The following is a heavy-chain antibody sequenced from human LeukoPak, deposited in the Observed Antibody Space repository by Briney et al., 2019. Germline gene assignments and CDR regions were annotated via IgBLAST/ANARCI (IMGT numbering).Heavy chain of an antibody. Sequence: SETLSLTCTVSGGSISSYYWSWIRQPPGKGLEWIGYIYYSGSTNYNPSLKSRVTISVDTSKNQFSLKLSSVTAADTAVYYCARHFLGGGWFDPWGQGTLVTVSS. V-gene: IGHV4-59*01. J-gene: IGHJ5*02. CDR1: GGSISSYY. CDR3: ARHFLGGGWFDP. CDR2: IYYSGST. D-gene: IGHD3-16*01.